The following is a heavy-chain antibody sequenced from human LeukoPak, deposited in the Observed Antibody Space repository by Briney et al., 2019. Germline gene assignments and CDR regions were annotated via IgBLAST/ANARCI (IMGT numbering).Heavy chain of an antibody. CDR2: ISAYNGNT. CDR3: ARDPPKTSAVGATTLGDY. CDR1: GYTFTSYG. V-gene: IGHV1-18*01. J-gene: IGHJ4*02. Sequence: ASVKVSCKASGYTFTSYGISWVRQAPGQGLEWMGWISAYNGNTNYAQKLQGRVTMTTDTSTSTAYMELRSLRSDDTAVYYCARDPPKTSAVGATTLGDYWGQGTLVTVSS. D-gene: IGHD1-26*01.